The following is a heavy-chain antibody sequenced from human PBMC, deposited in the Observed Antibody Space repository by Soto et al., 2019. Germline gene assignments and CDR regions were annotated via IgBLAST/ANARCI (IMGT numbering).Heavy chain of an antibody. V-gene: IGHV3-9*01. J-gene: IGHJ3*02. CDR2: ISWNSGSI. Sequence: GGSLRLSCAASGFTFDDYAMHWVRQAPGKGLEWVSGISWNSGSIGYADSVKGRFTISRDNAKNSLYLQMNSLRAEDTALYYCAKDLDALASRIAVAGTAFDIWGQGTMVTVSS. CDR3: AKDLDALASRIAVAGTAFDI. CDR1: GFTFDDYA. D-gene: IGHD6-19*01.